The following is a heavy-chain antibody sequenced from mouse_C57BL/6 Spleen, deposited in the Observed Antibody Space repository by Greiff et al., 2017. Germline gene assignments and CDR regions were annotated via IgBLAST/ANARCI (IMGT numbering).Heavy chain of an antibody. J-gene: IGHJ3*01. CDR3: TGAYYSTAAY. CDR2: IRLKSDNYAT. Sequence: EVKVEESGGGLVQPGGSMKLSCVASGFTFSNYWMNWVRQSPEKGLEWVAQIRLKSDNYATHYAESVKGRFTISRDDSKSSVYLQMNNLRAEDTGIYYCTGAYYSTAAYWGQGTLVTVSA. CDR1: GFTFSNYW. D-gene: IGHD2-5*01. V-gene: IGHV6-3*01.